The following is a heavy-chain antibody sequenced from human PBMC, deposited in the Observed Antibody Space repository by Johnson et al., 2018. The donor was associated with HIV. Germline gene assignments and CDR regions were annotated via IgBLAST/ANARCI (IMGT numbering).Heavy chain of an antibody. J-gene: IGHJ3*02. Sequence: QVQLVESGGGVVQPGGSLILSCVASGFTFSNYGMHWVRQAPGKGLEWVAVISYDGSNKYYADSVKGRFTISRDNSKNTLYLQMNSLRAEDTAVYYCARAPSEGCSGGSCYPWAFDIWG. V-gene: IGHV3-30*19. CDR1: GFTFSNYG. CDR2: ISYDGSNK. CDR3: ARAPSEGCSGGSCYPWAFDI. D-gene: IGHD2-15*01.